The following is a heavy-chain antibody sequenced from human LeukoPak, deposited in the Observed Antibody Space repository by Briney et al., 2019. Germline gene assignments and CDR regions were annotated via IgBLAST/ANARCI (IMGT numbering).Heavy chain of an antibody. CDR1: GFTVSSTY. CDR2: IYSGGTT. CDR3: ARDAPADYYYYGMDV. J-gene: IGHJ6*02. Sequence: GGSLRLSCAASGFTVSSTYMNWVRQAPGKGLEWVSVIYSGGTTYYADSVKGRFTISRDTSKNTLYLQMNSLRAEDTAVYYCARDAPADYYYYGMDVWGQGTTVTVSS. V-gene: IGHV3-53*01.